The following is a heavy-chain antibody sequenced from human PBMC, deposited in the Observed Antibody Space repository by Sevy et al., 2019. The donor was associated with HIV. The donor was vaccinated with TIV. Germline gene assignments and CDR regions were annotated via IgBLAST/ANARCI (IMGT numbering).Heavy chain of an antibody. CDR1: GGSISDYY. D-gene: IGHD3-10*01. CDR2: INDIGST. Sequence: SEILSLTCTVSGGSISDYYWSWIRQPPGKGLEWLGYINDIGSTNYNPSLKSRVAISVDTSKNQFYLKLTSVTAADTAVYYCAREKGVYSGSGSHGWFDPWGQGTLVTVSS. J-gene: IGHJ5*02. V-gene: IGHV4-59*01. CDR3: AREKGVYSGSGSHGWFDP.